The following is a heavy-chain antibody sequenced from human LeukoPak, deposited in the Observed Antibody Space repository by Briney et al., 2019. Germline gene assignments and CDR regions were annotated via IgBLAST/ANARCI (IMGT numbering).Heavy chain of an antibody. J-gene: IGHJ4*02. CDR2: ISSSSSYI. Sequence: GGSLRLSCAASGLTFSSYSMNWVRQAPGKGLEWVSSISSSSSYIYYADSVKGRFTISRDNAKNSLYLQMNSLRAEDTAVYYCARDLPALEYYYDSSGSYYWGQGTLVTVSS. CDR1: GLTFSSYS. D-gene: IGHD3-22*01. CDR3: ARDLPALEYYYDSSGSYY. V-gene: IGHV3-21*01.